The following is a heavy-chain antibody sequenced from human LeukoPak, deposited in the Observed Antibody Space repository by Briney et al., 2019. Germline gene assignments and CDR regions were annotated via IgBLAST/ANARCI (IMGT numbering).Heavy chain of an antibody. CDR1: GHSISSAYY. J-gene: IGHJ5*02. CDR2: MYHSGNT. V-gene: IGHV4-38-2*02. Sequence: SETLSLTCTVSGHSISSAYYWGWIRQPPGKGLEWIGNMYHSGNTYYNPSLKSRVTISVNTSKNQFSLKLSSVTAADTAVYYCARMYYYGSGSYYNGWFDPWGQGTLVTVSS. CDR3: ARMYYYGSGSYYNGWFDP. D-gene: IGHD3-10*01.